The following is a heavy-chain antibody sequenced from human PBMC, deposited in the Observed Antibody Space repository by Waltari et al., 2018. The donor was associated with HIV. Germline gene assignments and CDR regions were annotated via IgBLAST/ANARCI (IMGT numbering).Heavy chain of an antibody. CDR2: ISYDGSNK. CDR3: AKDRQKIGYYDILTGYLDY. CDR1: GFTFSSYG. J-gene: IGHJ4*02. Sequence: QVQLVESGGGVVQPRRSLRLSCAASGFTFSSYGMHWVRPAPGKGLEWVAVISYDGSNKYYADSVKGRFTISRDNSKNTLYLQMNSLRAEDTAVYCCAKDRQKIGYYDILTGYLDYWGQGTLVTVSS. D-gene: IGHD3-9*01. V-gene: IGHV3-30*18.